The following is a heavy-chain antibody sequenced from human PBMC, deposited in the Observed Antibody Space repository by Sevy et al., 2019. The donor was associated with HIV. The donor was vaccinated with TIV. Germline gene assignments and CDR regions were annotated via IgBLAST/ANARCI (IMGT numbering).Heavy chain of an antibody. J-gene: IGHJ4*02. V-gene: IGHV3-48*01. CDR2: ISSSSSSI. CDR1: GFTFSSYS. Sequence: GGSLRLSCAASGFTFSSYSMHWVRQAPGKGLEWVSYISSSSSSIFYADSVKGRFTISRDNAKKSLYLQMNSLTAEDMAVYYCARDEQTYGDYDYFDYWGQGTLVTVSS. CDR3: ARDEQTYGDYDYFDY. D-gene: IGHD4-17*01.